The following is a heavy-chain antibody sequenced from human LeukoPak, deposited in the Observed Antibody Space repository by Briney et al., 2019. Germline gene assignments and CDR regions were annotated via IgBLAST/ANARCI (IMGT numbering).Heavy chain of an antibody. CDR2: IIPILGIA. CDR3: ARLGYCSSTSCLDY. V-gene: IGHV1-69*02. D-gene: IGHD2-2*01. CDR1: GGTFSSYT. Sequence: GASVKVSCKASGGTFSSYTISWVRQAPGQGLEWMGRIIPILGIANYAQKFQGRVTITADKSTSTAYMELSSLRAEDMAVYYCARLGYCSSTSCLDYWGQGTLVTVSS. J-gene: IGHJ4*02.